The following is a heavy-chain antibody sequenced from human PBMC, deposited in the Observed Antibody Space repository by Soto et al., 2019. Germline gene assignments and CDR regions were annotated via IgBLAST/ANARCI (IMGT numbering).Heavy chain of an antibody. CDR3: ATRITVFGLLIPPFDP. CDR1: GGCVNGHY. V-gene: IGHV4-34*01. D-gene: IGHD3-3*01. J-gene: IGHJ5*02. CDR2: INHTGGT. Sequence: SETLPLTGAVYGGCVNGHYWNWIRQPPGKGLEWIGEINHTGGTHSNPSLKSRVTMSVDTSKNQFSLRLSSVTAADTAIYYCATRITVFGLLIPPFDPWGQGTQVTVSS.